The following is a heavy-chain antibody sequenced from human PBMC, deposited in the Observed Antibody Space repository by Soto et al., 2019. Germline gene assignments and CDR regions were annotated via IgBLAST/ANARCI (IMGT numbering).Heavy chain of an antibody. Sequence: QVQLVESGGGLVKPGGSLRLSCAASGFTFSDYYMTWIRQAPGKGLEWVSYISSSGNTIYYADSVKGRFTISRDNAKNSLYLQMNSLIAEDTAFYYCARDRRDIRGLDYWGQGTLVTVSS. V-gene: IGHV3-11*01. J-gene: IGHJ4*02. CDR2: ISSSGNTI. D-gene: IGHD2-15*01. CDR3: ARDRRDIRGLDY. CDR1: GFTFSDYY.